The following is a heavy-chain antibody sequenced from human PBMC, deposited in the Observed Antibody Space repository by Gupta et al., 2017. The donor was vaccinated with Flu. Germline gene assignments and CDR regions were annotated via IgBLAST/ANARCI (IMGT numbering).Heavy chain of an antibody. CDR3: ARFRGPAYCGGDCYSGLLDY. V-gene: IGHV5-51*01. CDR2: IYPDDSDT. D-gene: IGHD2-21*02. Sequence: RDWMGIIYPDDSDTRYSPSFQGQVTISADKSISTADLQWSSLKASDTAMYYCARFRGPAYCGGDCYSGLLDYWGQGTLVTVSS. J-gene: IGHJ4*02.